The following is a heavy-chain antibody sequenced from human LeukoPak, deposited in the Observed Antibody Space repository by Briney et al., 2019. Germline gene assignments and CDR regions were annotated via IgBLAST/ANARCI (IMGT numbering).Heavy chain of an antibody. V-gene: IGHV3-33*01. CDR2: IWYDGSNK. J-gene: IGHJ4*02. CDR3: ARGFSQGVDY. Sequence: PGGSLRLSCAASGFTFSSYGMHWVRHAPGKGLEWVAVIWYDGSNKYYADSVKGRFTISRDNSKNTLYLQMNSLRAEDTAVYYCARGFSQGVDYWGQGTLVTVSS. CDR1: GFTFSSYG. D-gene: IGHD1-26*01.